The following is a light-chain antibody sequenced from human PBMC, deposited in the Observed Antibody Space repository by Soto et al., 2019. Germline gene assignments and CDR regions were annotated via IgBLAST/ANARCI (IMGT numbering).Light chain of an antibody. V-gene: IGLV2-14*01. CDR2: EVT. Sequence: QSVLTQPASVSGSPGQSITISCAGTRDDIGVYDYVSWYQQHPGNAPKLLVYEVTNRPSGVSDRFSGSKSGNTASLTISGLQAEDEADYYCNSYKNSSAVVFGGGTKVTLL. CDR3: NSYKNSSAVV. CDR1: RDDIGVYDY. J-gene: IGLJ2*01.